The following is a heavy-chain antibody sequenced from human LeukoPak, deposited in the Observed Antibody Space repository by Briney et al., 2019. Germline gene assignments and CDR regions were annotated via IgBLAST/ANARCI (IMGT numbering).Heavy chain of an antibody. Sequence: SETLSLTCTVSGGSISSYYWSWIRQPPGKGLEWIGYIYYSGSTNYNPSLKSRVTISVDTSKNQFSLKLSSVTAADTAVYYCARDRNYYGSGSFDYWGQGTLVTVSS. CDR3: ARDRNYYGSGSFDY. V-gene: IGHV4-59*01. J-gene: IGHJ4*02. D-gene: IGHD3-10*01. CDR2: IYYSGST. CDR1: GGSISSYY.